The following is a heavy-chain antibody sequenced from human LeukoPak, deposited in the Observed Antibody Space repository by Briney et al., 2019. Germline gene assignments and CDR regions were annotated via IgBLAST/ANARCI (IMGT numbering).Heavy chain of an antibody. J-gene: IGHJ6*02. D-gene: IGHD3-3*01. CDR2: ISANDGNT. CDR1: GYTFTSYG. Sequence: ASVKVSCKASGYTFTSYGISWVRQAPGQGLEWMGWISANDGNTDYPQKLQGRVTMTTDTSASTAYMELRSLRSEDTAVYYCARDPPIFGVVIIGGYYGMDVWGQGTTVTVSS. CDR3: ARDPPIFGVVIIGGYYGMDV. V-gene: IGHV1-18*01.